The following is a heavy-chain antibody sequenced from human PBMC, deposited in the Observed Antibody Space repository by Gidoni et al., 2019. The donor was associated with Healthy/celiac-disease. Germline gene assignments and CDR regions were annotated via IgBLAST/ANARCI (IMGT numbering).Heavy chain of an antibody. Sequence: QVQLQQWGAGLLKPSETLSLTCAVYGGSFSGYYWSWIRQPPGKGLEGIGEINHSGSTNYNPSLKSRVTISGDTSKNQFSLKLSSVTAADTAVYYCARAGYGDADYWGQGTLVTVSS. J-gene: IGHJ4*02. CDR2: INHSGST. V-gene: IGHV4-34*01. CDR1: GGSFSGYY. D-gene: IGHD4-17*01. CDR3: ARAGYGDADY.